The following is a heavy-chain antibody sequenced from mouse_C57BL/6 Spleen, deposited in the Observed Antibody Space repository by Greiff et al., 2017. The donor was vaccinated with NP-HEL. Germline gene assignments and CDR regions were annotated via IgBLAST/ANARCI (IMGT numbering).Heavy chain of an antibody. CDR3: ARYRWLLRGGYAMDY. CDR2: IRNKANGYTT. CDR1: GFTFTDYY. Sequence: EVQRVESGGGLVQPGGSLSLSCAASGFTFTDYYMSWVRQPPGKALEWLGFIRNKANGYTTEYSASVKGRFTISRDNSQSFLYLQMNALRAEDSATYYWARYRWLLRGGYAMDYWGQGTSVTVSS. D-gene: IGHD2-3*01. V-gene: IGHV7-3*01. J-gene: IGHJ4*01.